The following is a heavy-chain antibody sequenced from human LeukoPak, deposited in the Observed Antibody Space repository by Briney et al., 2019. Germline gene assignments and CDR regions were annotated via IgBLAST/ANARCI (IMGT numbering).Heavy chain of an antibody. Sequence: PSETLSLTCSVSGYSISNDYYWGWIRQSPENGLEWLGSISHSGSTYYNPSLRSRVTISRDMPKNQFSLELNSVTAADTAVYYWAGISTGSCFRHWGQGTLVTVSS. D-gene: IGHD4-17*01. CDR3: AGISTGSCFRH. CDR2: ISHSGST. CDR1: GYSISNDYY. V-gene: IGHV4-38-2*02. J-gene: IGHJ1*01.